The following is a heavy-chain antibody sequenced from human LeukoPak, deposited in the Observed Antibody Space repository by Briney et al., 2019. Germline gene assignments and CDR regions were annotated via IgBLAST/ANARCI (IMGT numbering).Heavy chain of an antibody. V-gene: IGHV1-18*01. J-gene: IGHJ4*02. D-gene: IGHD2-15*01. Sequence: VASVKVSCKASGGTFSSYAISWVRQAPGQGLEWMGWISAYNGNTNYAQKLQGRVTMTTDTSTSTAYMELRSLRSDDTAVYYCARDRVLSCCSGGSCYFGYWGQGTLVTVSS. CDR2: ISAYNGNT. CDR3: ARDRVLSCCSGGSCYFGY. CDR1: GGTFSSYA.